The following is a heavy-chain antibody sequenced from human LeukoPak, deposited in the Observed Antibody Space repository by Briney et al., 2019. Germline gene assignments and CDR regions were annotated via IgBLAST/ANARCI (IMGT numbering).Heavy chain of an antibody. V-gene: IGHV1-46*01. D-gene: IGHD3-9*01. Sequence: ASVKVSCKASGYTFTGYYMHWVRQAPGQGLEWMGLINPSGDSTRYAQKFQGRVTMTRDTSTSTVYMELSSLRSEDTAVYYCARGVLTGYYTNWFDPWGQGTLVTVSS. CDR1: GYTFTGYY. J-gene: IGHJ5*02. CDR3: ARGVLTGYYTNWFDP. CDR2: INPSGDST.